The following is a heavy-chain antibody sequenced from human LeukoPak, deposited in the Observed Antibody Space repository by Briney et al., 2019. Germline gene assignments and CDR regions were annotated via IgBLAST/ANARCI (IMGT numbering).Heavy chain of an antibody. Sequence: SETLSLTCAVYGGSFSGYYWSWIRQPPGKGLEWIGEINHSGSTNYNPSLKSRVTISVDTSKNQFSLKLSSVTAADTAVYYCARGYYYDSSGYYYRTYYFDYWGQGTLVIVSS. CDR3: ARGYYYDSSGYYYRTYYFDY. D-gene: IGHD3-22*01. CDR1: GGSFSGYY. V-gene: IGHV4-34*01. J-gene: IGHJ4*02. CDR2: INHSGST.